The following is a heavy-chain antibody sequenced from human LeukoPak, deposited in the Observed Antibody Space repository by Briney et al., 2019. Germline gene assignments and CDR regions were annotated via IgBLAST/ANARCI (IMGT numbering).Heavy chain of an antibody. CDR1: GFTFSSYG. J-gene: IGHJ4*02. CDR3: ARDPESIAAAGTLPYFPIDY. CDR2: IWYDGSNK. Sequence: QPGRSLRLSCAASGFTFSSYGMHWVRQAPGKGLEWVAVIWYDGSNKYYADSVKGRFTISRDNSKNTLYLQMNSLRAEDTAVYYCARDPESIAAAGTLPYFPIDYWGQGTLVTVSS. D-gene: IGHD6-13*01. V-gene: IGHV3-33*01.